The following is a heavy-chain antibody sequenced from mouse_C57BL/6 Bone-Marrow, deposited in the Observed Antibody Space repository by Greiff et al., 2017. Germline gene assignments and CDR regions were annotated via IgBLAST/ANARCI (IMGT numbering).Heavy chain of an antibody. Sequence: EVKLMESGGDLVKPGGSLKLSCAASGFTFSSYGMSWVRQTPDKRLEWVATISSGGSYTYYPDSVKGRFTISRDNAKNTLYLQMSSLKSEDTAMYYCASHDDGPTGYYWGQGTTLTVSS. CDR2: ISSGGSYT. J-gene: IGHJ2*01. V-gene: IGHV5-6*01. CDR1: GFTFSSYG. D-gene: IGHD2-3*01. CDR3: ASHDDGPTGYY.